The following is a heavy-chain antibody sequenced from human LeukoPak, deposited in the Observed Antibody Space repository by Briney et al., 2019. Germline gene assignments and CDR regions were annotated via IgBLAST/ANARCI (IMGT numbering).Heavy chain of an antibody. V-gene: IGHV4-34*01. CDR3: ASVELATTNFDS. J-gene: IGHJ4*02. CDR1: GGSFSGYY. CDR2: INHSGST. Sequence: ETLSLTCXVXGGSFSGYYWSWIRQPPGKGLEWIGEINHSGSTNYNPSLKSRVTISVDTSKNEFSLKLNSVSAADTAVYYCASVELATTNFDSWGQGTLVTVSP. D-gene: IGHD5-24*01.